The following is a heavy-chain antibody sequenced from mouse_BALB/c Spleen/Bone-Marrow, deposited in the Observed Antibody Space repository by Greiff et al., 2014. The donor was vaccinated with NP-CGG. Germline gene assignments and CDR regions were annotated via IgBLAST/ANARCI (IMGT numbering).Heavy chain of an antibody. J-gene: IGHJ4*01. CDR1: GYTFTSFV. Sequence: EVKLVESGPELVKPGASVKVSCKASGYTFTSFVMHWVKQKPGQGLEWIGYINPDNDGTKYNEKFKGKATLTSDKSSTTAYMELSSLTSEDSAVYYCARTMIYFYAIDYWGQGTSVTVSS. D-gene: IGHD2-4*01. CDR2: INPDNDGT. V-gene: IGHV1-14*01. CDR3: ARTMIYFYAIDY.